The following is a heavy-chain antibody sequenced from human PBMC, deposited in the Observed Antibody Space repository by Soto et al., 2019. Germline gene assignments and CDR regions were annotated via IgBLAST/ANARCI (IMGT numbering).Heavy chain of an antibody. J-gene: IGHJ4*02. CDR2: IIPILGIA. D-gene: IGHD4-17*01. V-gene: IGHV1-69*02. CDR3: ARGPTGTHV. CDR1: GGTFSSYT. Sequence: QVQLVQSGAEVKKPGSSVKVSCKASGGTFSSYTICWVRQAPGQGLEWMGRIIPILGIANYAQKFQGRVTITADKSTSTAYMELSSLRSEDTAGYYCARGPTGTHVWGQGTLVTVSS.